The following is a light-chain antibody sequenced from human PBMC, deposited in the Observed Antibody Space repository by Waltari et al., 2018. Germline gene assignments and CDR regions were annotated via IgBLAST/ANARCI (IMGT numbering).Light chain of an antibody. CDR2: GTS. CDR3: QQDGTLIT. J-gene: IGKJ4*01. CDR1: QTLTN. Sequence: VLTQSPDTLSLTQGDRATILGKARQTLTNLAWYQQQPGRAPRLLFSGTSNSAPGIPDRFRGSGSATVFALIIGSLHPEDSGVYYCQQDGTLITFGGGTKVEIK. V-gene: IGKV3-20*01.